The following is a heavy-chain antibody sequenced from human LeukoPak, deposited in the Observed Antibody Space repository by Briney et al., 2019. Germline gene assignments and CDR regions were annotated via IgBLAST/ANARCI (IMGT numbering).Heavy chain of an antibody. D-gene: IGHD2-2*01. V-gene: IGHV4-39*07. CDR1: GGSISSSSYY. Sequence: SETLSLTCTVSGGSISSSSYYWGWIRQPPGKGLEWIGSIYYSGSTYYNPSLKSRVTISVDTSKNQFSLKLSSVTAADTAVYYCARDIHVVVPAATDYWGQGTLVTVSS. CDR3: ARDIHVVVPAATDY. CDR2: IYYSGST. J-gene: IGHJ4*02.